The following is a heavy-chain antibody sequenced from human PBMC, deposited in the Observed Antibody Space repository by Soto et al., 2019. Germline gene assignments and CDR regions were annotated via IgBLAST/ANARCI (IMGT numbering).Heavy chain of an antibody. Sequence: GGPLRLSCAASGFTFSSYAMHWVRQAQGKGLEWVAVISYDGSNKYYADSVKGRFTISRDNSKNTLYLQMNSLRAEDTAVYYCARETYYDFWSGPYYGMDVWGQGTTVTAP. V-gene: IGHV3-30-3*01. D-gene: IGHD3-3*01. CDR1: GFTFSSYA. CDR3: ARETYYDFWSGPYYGMDV. J-gene: IGHJ6*02. CDR2: ISYDGSNK.